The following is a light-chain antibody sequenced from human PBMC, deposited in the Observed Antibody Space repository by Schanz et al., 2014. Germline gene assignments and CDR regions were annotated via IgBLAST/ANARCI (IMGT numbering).Light chain of an antibody. J-gene: IGLJ3*02. CDR1: SRDIGKYNY. V-gene: IGLV2-8*01. CDR3: CSYIGNKHLVL. Sequence: QSALTQPPSASGSPGQSVTISCTGTSRDIGKYNYVSWYQQHPGKAPKLLIYDVTERPSGVPDRFSGSRSGSTASLTVSGLQADDEADYYCCSYIGNKHLVLFGGGTKRTFL. CDR2: DVT.